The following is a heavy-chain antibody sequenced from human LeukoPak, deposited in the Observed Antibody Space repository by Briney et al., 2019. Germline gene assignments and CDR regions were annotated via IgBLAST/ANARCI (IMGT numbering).Heavy chain of an antibody. Sequence: ASVKVSCKVSGYTLTELSMHWVRQAPGKGLEWMGGFDPEDGETIYAQKFQGRVTMTEDTSTDTAYMELSSLRSEDTAVYYCATGDPVCSGGSCYALDYWGQGTLVTVSS. CDR2: FDPEDGET. CDR1: GYTLTELS. D-gene: IGHD2-15*01. CDR3: ATGDPVCSGGSCYALDY. V-gene: IGHV1-24*01. J-gene: IGHJ4*02.